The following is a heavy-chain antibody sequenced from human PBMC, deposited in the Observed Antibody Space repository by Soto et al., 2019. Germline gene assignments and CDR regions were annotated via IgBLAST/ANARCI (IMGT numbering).Heavy chain of an antibody. V-gene: IGHV3-11*06. J-gene: IGHJ4*02. CDR1: KFTFSDYF. D-gene: IGHD2-21*02. CDR3: ARQVYTVVTPFDY. CDR2: ITSTTGYT. Sequence: GGSLRLSCVASKFTFSDYFMHWIRQSPGKGLEWVAKITSTTGYTGYADSVRGRFIVSRDNARSSVYLQMSRLSVEDTAVYYCARQVYTVVTPFDYWGQGALVTVSS.